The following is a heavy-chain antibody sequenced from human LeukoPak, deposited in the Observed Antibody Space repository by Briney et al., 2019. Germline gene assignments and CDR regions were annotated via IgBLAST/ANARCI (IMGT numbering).Heavy chain of an antibody. J-gene: IGHJ4*02. D-gene: IGHD5-18*01. CDR3: TTIKRGDIFGYFDF. CDR1: GGSISSYH. Sequence: SSETLSLTCTFSGGSISSYHWNWIRQPQGEGLEWIGYITYGGFTKYNPSLTGRVTVSLDTSNNHLSLKLSSVTAADTAIYYCTTIKRGDIFGYFDFWGQGALVTVSS. CDR2: ITYGGFT. V-gene: IGHV4-59*01.